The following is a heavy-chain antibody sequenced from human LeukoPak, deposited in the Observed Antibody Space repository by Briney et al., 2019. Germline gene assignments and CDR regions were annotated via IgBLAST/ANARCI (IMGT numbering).Heavy chain of an antibody. CDR1: GYTFTGYY. J-gene: IGHJ4*02. V-gene: IGHV1-2*02. CDR2: INPTSGGT. Sequence: ASVKVSCKASGYTFTGYYMNWVRQAPGEGLEWMGWINPTSGGTNYAQKFQGRVTMTRDTSISTAYMELSRLRSDDTAVYYCANWGGYGSGSIFDYRGQGTPVTVSS. D-gene: IGHD3-10*01. CDR3: ANWGGYGSGSIFDY.